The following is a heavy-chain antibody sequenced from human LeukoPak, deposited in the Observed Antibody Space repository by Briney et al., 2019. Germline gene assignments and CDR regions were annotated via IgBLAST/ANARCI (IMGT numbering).Heavy chain of an antibody. CDR2: ISSDGSNK. J-gene: IGHJ4*02. CDR1: GFTFSSYA. V-gene: IGHV3-30-3*01. Sequence: PGGSLRLSCAASGFTFSSYAMHWVRQAPGKGLEWVALISSDGSNKHYADSVKGRFTISRDNSKNTLFLQVSSLRAEDTAIYYCATHYYDSTGYYSPDQWGQGTLVTVSS. CDR3: ATHYYDSTGYYSPDQ. D-gene: IGHD3-22*01.